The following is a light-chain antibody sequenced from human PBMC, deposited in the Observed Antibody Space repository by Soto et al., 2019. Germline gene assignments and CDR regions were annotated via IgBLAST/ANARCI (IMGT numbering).Light chain of an antibody. CDR2: AAS. J-gene: IGKJ1*01. V-gene: IGKV1-39*01. CDR1: QTIRTY. CDR3: QQRYNVPQT. Sequence: DVHMTQFPSSLSASVGDRVTITCRASQTIRTYLNWFQQKPGQAPELLIYAASSLQTGVTPRFSGSVSGAEFSLTISSLQAEDSATYYCQQRYNVPQTYGQGTKVEIK.